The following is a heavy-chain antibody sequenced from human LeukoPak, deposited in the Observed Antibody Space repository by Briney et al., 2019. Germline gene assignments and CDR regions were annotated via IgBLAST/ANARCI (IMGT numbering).Heavy chain of an antibody. V-gene: IGHV1-2*02. CDR2: INPNSGGT. D-gene: IGHD1-20*01. CDR3: ARGSSWNDVHYGMDV. CDR1: GYTFTGYY. J-gene: IGHJ6*02. Sequence: GASVKVSCKASGYTFTGYYMHWVRQAPGQGLEWMGWINPNSGGTNYAQKFQGRVTMTRDASISTAYMELSRLRSDDTAVYYCARGSSWNDVHYGMDVWGQGTTVTVSS.